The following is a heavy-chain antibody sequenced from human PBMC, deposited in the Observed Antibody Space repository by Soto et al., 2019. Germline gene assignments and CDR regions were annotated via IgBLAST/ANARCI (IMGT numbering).Heavy chain of an antibody. CDR3: AKARDQQWVRLPFDY. CDR1: GFFFSSYT. J-gene: IGHJ4*02. Sequence: EVQLLESGGGLVQPGGSLRLSCVGSGFFFSSYTMTWVRQAPGKGLEWVSSFSATSENTYYADSVRGRFTISRDNSNNTLCLQMSSLTAEDTAMYYCAKARDQQWVRLPFDYWGQGILVIVSS. D-gene: IGHD6-19*01. V-gene: IGHV3-23*01. CDR2: FSATSENT.